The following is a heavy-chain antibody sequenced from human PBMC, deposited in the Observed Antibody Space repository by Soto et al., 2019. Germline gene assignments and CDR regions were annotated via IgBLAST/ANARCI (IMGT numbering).Heavy chain of an antibody. Sequence: SETMSLTCAVSGGSISSGGYSWSWIRQPPGKGLEWIGYIYHSGSTYYNPSLKSRVTISVDRSKNQFSLKLSSVTAADTAVYYCARVPDRWGQGTLVTVST. CDR2: IYHSGST. D-gene: IGHD2-2*01. CDR1: GGSISSGGYS. V-gene: IGHV4-30-2*01. CDR3: ARVPDR. J-gene: IGHJ5*02.